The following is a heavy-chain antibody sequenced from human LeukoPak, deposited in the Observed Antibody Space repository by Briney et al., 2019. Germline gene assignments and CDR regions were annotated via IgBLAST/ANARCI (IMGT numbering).Heavy chain of an antibody. CDR2: INPNSGGT. V-gene: IGHV1-2*02. D-gene: IGHD2-15*01. CDR1: GYTFTGYY. Sequence: ASVKVSCKASGYTFTGYYMHWVRQAPGQGLEWMGWINPNSGGTTYAQKFHGRVTITRDTSISTAYMELSRLRSDDTAVYYCAKGYCSGGSCYPPAEYFQHWGQGTPVTVSA. J-gene: IGHJ1*01. CDR3: AKGYCSGGSCYPPAEYFQH.